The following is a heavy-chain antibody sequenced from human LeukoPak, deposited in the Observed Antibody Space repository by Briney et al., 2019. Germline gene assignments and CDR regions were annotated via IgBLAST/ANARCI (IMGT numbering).Heavy chain of an antibody. J-gene: IGHJ4*02. V-gene: IGHV4-61*01. CDR2: IYYSGTT. Sequence: SETLSLTCTVSGGSISSGSYYWNWIRQPPGKGLEWIGYIYYSGTTNYNPSLKSRVIISVDTSKNQFSLKLSPVIAADTAVYYCARVGVDYSGNIIKYYFDYWGQGTLVTVSS. CDR3: ARVGVDYSGNIIKYYFDY. D-gene: IGHD4-23*01. CDR1: GGSISSGSYY.